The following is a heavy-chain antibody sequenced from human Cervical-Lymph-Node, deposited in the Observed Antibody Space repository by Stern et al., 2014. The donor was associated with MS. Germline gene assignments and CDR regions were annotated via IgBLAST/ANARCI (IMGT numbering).Heavy chain of an antibody. Sequence: QVQLVESGPGLVKPSQTLSLTCTVSGGSISSSGYYWSWIRQPADKGLEWIGRIHDSGSTYYNPSLKSRVTISMDKANNKFSLKLPSVTAADTAVYYCATTRWDLFTWNWFDPWGQGTLVTVSS. CDR1: GGSISSSGYY. D-gene: IGHD1-26*01. CDR2: IHDSGST. CDR3: ATTRWDLFTWNWFDP. J-gene: IGHJ5*02. V-gene: IGHV4-61*02.